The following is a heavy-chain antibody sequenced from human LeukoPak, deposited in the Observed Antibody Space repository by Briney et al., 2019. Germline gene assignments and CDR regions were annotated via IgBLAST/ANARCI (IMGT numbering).Heavy chain of an antibody. V-gene: IGHV4-38-2*02. D-gene: IGHD5-18*01. CDR1: GYSISSGYY. Sequence: PSETLSLTCTVSGYSISSGYYWGWIRQPPGKGLEWIGSIYHSGSTYYNPSLKSRVTISVDTSKNQFSLKLSSVTAADTAVYYCARKLWQITGVYFDYWGQGTLVTVSS. CDR3: ARKLWQITGVYFDY. J-gene: IGHJ4*02. CDR2: IYHSGST.